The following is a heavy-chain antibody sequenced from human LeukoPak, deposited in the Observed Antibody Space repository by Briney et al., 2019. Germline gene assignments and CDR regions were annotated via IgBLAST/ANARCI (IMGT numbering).Heavy chain of an antibody. CDR2: IYYSGST. CDR1: GGSISNYY. V-gene: IGHV4-59*01. D-gene: IGHD1-14*01. J-gene: IGHJ4*02. Sequence: PSETLSLTCTVSGGSISNYYWSWIRQPPGKGLEWIGYIYYSGSTSYNPSLRSRVTPSLDTSKNQSALELSSLTAADTAVYYCASGSNRYFFDYWGQGTLVTVSS. CDR3: ASGSNRYFFDY.